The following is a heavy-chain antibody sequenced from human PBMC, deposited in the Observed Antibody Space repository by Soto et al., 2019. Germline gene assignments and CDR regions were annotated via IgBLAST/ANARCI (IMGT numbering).Heavy chain of an antibody. CDR3: ASKMMGYYGSGSYHQTLDY. D-gene: IGHD3-10*01. CDR1: GGSFSGYY. CDR2: INHSGST. J-gene: IGHJ4*02. Sequence: SETLSLTCAVYGGSFSGYYWSWIRQPPGKGLEWIGEINHSGSTNYNPSLKSRVTISVDTSKNQFSLKLSSVTAADTAVYYCASKMMGYYGSGSYHQTLDYWGQGTLVTVSS. V-gene: IGHV4-34*01.